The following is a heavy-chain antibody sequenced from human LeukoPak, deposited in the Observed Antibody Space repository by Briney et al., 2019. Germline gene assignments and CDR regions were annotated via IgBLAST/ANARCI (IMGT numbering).Heavy chain of an antibody. CDR3: AGFFYDNSGDAFDI. V-gene: IGHV1-69*13. CDR1: GGSFTFTSHA. CDR2: LIPIYGSA. J-gene: IGHJ3*02. Sequence: SVKVSCKASGGSFTFTSHAISWVRQAPGQGLEWMGGLIPIYGSANYAQKFQGRVTITSDGSTRTVYMELSSLRPEDSAVHYCAGFFYDNSGDAFDIWGQGTMVTVSS. D-gene: IGHD3-22*01.